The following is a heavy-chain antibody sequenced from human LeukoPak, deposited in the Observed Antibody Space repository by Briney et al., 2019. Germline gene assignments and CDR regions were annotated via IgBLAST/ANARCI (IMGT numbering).Heavy chain of an antibody. CDR2: ISTDGGST. J-gene: IGHJ5*02. Sequence: GGSLRLSCEATGFTFSTYAMHWVRQAPGRGLEYVSAISTDGGSTYYANSVKGRFTISRDNSKNTLSLQMASLRPEDMAVYYRARWSGSYYSWGQGTLVTVSS. CDR1: GFTFSTYA. V-gene: IGHV3-64*01. D-gene: IGHD1-26*01. CDR3: ARWSGSYYS.